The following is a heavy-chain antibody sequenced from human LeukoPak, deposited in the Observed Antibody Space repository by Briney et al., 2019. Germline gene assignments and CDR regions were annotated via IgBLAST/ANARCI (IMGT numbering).Heavy chain of an antibody. V-gene: IGHV4-39*01. CDR1: GGSVTSRSYY. J-gene: IGHJ4*02. CDR2: FFYTESP. CDR3: VKTGSGWFFDH. D-gene: IGHD6-19*01. Sequence: SSETLSLTCTVSGGSVTSRSYYWGWIRQTPGEGLEWIGSFFYTESPFYRPSLKNRVTMSVDTSKNQFSLKLSSATAADTAVYFCVKTGSGWFFDHWGQGTLVTVSS.